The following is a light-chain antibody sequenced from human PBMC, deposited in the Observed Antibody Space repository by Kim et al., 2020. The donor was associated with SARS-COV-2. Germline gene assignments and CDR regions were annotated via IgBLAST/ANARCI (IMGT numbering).Light chain of an antibody. V-gene: IGLV3-1*01. CDR2: HDN. Sequence: VSHGQTASITCSAYKWENEYGSGYQHEPGQAPVLVIYHDNTRASGVPERFSGSSIGNTATLTSSGTQAMDEADYYCQAWDSSTALFGTGTKVTVL. J-gene: IGLJ1*01. CDR3: QAWDSSTAL. CDR1: KWENEY.